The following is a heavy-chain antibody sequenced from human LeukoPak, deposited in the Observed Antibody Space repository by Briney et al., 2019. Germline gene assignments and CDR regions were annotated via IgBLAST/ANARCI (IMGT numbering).Heavy chain of an antibody. CDR1: GGSIGSYY. CDR2: IYTSGST. V-gene: IGHV4-4*07. J-gene: IGHJ3*02. Sequence: SETLSLTCTVSGGSIGSYYWSWIRQPAGKGLEWIGRIYTSGSTNYNPSLKSRVTMSVDTSKNQFSLKLSSVTAADTAVYYCARDSGCSSTSCSLGIAFDIWGQGTMVTVSS. CDR3: ARDSGCSSTSCSLGIAFDI. D-gene: IGHD2-2*01.